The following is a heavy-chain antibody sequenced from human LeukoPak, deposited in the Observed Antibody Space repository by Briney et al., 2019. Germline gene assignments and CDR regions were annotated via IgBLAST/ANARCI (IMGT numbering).Heavy chain of an antibody. Sequence: GGSLRLSCAASGFTFSSYEMNWVRQAPGKGLEWVSYISSSDSTIYYADSVKGRFTISRDNAKNSLYLQMNCLRAEDTAVYYCARVAINDYGDYFDYWGQETLVTVSS. CDR3: ARVAINDYGDYFDY. CDR2: ISSSDSTI. J-gene: IGHJ4*02. V-gene: IGHV3-48*03. CDR1: GFTFSSYE. D-gene: IGHD4-17*01.